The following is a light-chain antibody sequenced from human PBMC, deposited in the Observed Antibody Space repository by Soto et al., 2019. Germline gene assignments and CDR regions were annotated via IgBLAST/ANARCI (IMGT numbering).Light chain of an antibody. J-gene: IGLJ1*01. CDR3: TSYTSSSTNYV. CDR1: SIDIGGYDY. V-gene: IGLV2-14*01. Sequence: QSALTQPASVSGSPGQSITISCTGTSIDIGGYDYVSWYQQHPGKAPKLMIYEVSNRPSGVSNRFSGSKSGNTASLTISGLQAEDEAGYYCTSYTSSSTNYVFGTGTKLTVL. CDR2: EVS.